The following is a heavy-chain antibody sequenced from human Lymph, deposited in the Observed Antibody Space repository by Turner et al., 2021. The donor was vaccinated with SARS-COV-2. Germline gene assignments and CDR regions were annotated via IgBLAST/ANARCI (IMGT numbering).Heavy chain of an antibody. Sequence: QVQLVESGGGVVQPGRSLRLSCAASGFTFSSYAMHWVRQAPGKGLEWVTVISYDGSNKYYADSVKGRFTISRDNSKNTLYLQMNSLRAEDMAVYYCAKVRSIFGVVIGGMDVWGQGTTVTVSS. CDR1: GFTFSSYA. D-gene: IGHD3-3*01. J-gene: IGHJ6*02. V-gene: IGHV3-30*18. CDR3: AKVRSIFGVVIGGMDV. CDR2: ISYDGSNK.